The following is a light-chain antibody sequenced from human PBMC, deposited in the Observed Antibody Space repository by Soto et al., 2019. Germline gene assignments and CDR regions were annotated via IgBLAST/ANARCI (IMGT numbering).Light chain of an antibody. CDR2: GAS. CDR1: QSVSSN. V-gene: IGKV3-20*01. CDR3: QQYGVSPFT. Sequence: EIVMTQSPATLSVSPGERATLSCRASQSVSSNLAWYQQKPGQAPRLLIYGASTRAAGIPDRFSGSGSGTDFTLTISRLEPEDFAVYYCQQYGVSPFTFGPGTTVDI. J-gene: IGKJ3*01.